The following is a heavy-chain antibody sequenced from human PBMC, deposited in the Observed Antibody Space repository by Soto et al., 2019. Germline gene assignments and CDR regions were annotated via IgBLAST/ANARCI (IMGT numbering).Heavy chain of an antibody. CDR2: ISYDGGST. CDR3: ARVYSGSYYYYGMDV. J-gene: IGHJ6*02. V-gene: IGHV3-30-3*01. Sequence: GGSLRLSCAASGFTFSSYAMRWVRQAPGKGLEWVAAISYDGGSTYYADSVKGRFTISRDNSKNTLYLQMNSLRAEDTAVYYCARVYSGSYYYYGMDVWGQGTTVTVS. D-gene: IGHD6-25*01. CDR1: GFTFSSYA.